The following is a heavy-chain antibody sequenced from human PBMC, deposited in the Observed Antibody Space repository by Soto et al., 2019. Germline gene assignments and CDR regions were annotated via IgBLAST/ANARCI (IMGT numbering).Heavy chain of an antibody. CDR3: AKGGLRHDYGVS. V-gene: IGHV3-30*18. D-gene: IGHD4-17*01. Sequence: QVQLVESGGGVVQPGRSLRLSCAASGFTFSSYGMHWVSQAPGKGLEWVAVISYDGSNKYYADSVKGRFNISRDNSKNTLYLQMNSLRAEDTAVYYCAKGGLRHDYGVSWGQGTLVTVSS. CDR2: ISYDGSNK. J-gene: IGHJ5*02. CDR1: GFTFSSYG.